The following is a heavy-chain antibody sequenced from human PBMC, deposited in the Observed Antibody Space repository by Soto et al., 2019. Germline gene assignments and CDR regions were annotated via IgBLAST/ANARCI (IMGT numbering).Heavy chain of an antibody. J-gene: IGHJ4*02. CDR3: ARVYNDGVWAATSFDY. CDR1: GGSMKNYY. CDR2: MDYSGST. V-gene: IGHV4-59*01. Sequence: QVQLQESGPGLVKPSETLSLTCSVSGGSMKNYYWSWVRQPPGKGLEWIGYMDYSGSTNYNPSLKSRVTMSVDTSKNQFSLRLPSVTAADTAVYYCARVYNDGVWAATSFDYWGQGTLVSVSS. D-gene: IGHD1-1*01.